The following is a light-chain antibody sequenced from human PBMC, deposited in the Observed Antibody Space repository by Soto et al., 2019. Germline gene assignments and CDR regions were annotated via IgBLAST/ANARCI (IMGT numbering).Light chain of an antibody. V-gene: IGKV3-15*01. Sequence: EIVMTQSPATLSVSPGERATLSCRASQSVSSNLAWYQQKPGQAPRLLIYGASTRATVIQARFSGSGSGTEFTLTISSLKSEDFAVYYCQQYNNWPFTFGPGTKVDIK. CDR1: QSVSSN. J-gene: IGKJ3*01. CDR2: GAS. CDR3: QQYNNWPFT.